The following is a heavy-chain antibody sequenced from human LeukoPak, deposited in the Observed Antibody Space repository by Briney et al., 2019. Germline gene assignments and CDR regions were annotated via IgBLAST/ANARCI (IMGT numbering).Heavy chain of an antibody. CDR3: ARLLGKASTHALHF. D-gene: IGHD1-26*01. CDR1: GYSFTTYW. Sequence: GESLKFSCKASGYSFTTYWIGWVLQMPGKGLEWMVIIYPGDSDTRYSPSFQGQVTISADKSTSTAYLQWSSLKASDTAMYYCARLLGKASTHALHFWGQGTMVTVSS. CDR2: IYPGDSDT. V-gene: IGHV5-51*01. J-gene: IGHJ3*01.